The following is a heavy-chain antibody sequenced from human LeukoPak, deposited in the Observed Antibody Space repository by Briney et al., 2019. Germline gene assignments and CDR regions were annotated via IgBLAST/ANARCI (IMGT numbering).Heavy chain of an antibody. V-gene: IGHV3-30*18. Sequence: GGSLRLSCAASGFTFSSYAMSWVRQAPGKGLEWVAVISYDGSNKYYADSVKGRFTISRDNSKNTLYLQMNSLRAEDTAVYYCAKPLASAEFDYWGQGTLVTVSS. CDR2: ISYDGSNK. CDR3: AKPLASAEFDY. CDR1: GFTFSSYA. J-gene: IGHJ4*02.